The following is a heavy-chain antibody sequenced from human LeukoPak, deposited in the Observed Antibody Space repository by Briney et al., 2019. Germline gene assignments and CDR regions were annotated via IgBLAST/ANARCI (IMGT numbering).Heavy chain of an antibody. CDR1: GFTFSNE. V-gene: IGHV3-48*03. CDR2: ISSSGSTI. D-gene: IGHD3-10*02. Sequence: PGGSLRLSCAASGFTFSNEMNWVRQAPGKGLEWVSYISSSGSTIYYADSVKDRFTISRDNAKNSLYLQMNSLRAEDTAVYYCAELGITMIGGVWGKGTTVTISS. CDR3: AELGITMIGGV. J-gene: IGHJ6*04.